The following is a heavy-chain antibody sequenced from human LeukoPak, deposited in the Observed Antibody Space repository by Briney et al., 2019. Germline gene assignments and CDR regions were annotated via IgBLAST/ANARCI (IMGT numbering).Heavy chain of an antibody. CDR2: IRNDGHNQ. V-gene: IGHV3-30*02. D-gene: IGHD5-12*01. J-gene: IGHJ4*02. CDR1: GFTFSTYG. CDR3: AEGTPGYSGYDPLDY. Sequence: GGSLRLSCAASGFTFSTYGMHWVRQAPGKGLEWVAFIRNDGHNQYYGHSVKGRFTISRDNSKNTVFLQMNGLRAEDTAVYYCAEGTPGYSGYDPLDYWGQGTLVTVSS.